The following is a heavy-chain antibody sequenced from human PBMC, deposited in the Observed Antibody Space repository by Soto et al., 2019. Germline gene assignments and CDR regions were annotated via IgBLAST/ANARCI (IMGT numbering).Heavy chain of an antibody. V-gene: IGHV4-39*01. CDR3: ARPEYSSTNFFDY. CDR1: GGSISSSSYY. J-gene: IGHJ4*02. CDR2: IYYSGST. Sequence: QLQLQESGPGLVKPSETLSLTCTVSGGSISSSSYYWGWIRQPPGKGLEWIGSIYYSGSTYYNPALNSRVTISVDTSKNQFSLKMSSVTAADTAVYYCARPEYSSTNFFDYWGQGTLVTVSS. D-gene: IGHD6-6*01.